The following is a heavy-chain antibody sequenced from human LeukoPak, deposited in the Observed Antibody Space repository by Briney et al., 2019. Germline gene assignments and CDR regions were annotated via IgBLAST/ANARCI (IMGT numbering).Heavy chain of an antibody. CDR1: VGTFNNYA. CDR2: IIPMFGTA. CDR3: ARGPELERFDY. D-gene: IGHD1-1*01. V-gene: IGHV1-69*05. J-gene: IGHJ4*02. Sequence: SVTVSYMASVGTFNNYAISWVRQAPGQGGEWMGGIIPMFGTANYAQKFQGRVTITTDESTSTAYMELSSLRSEDTAVYYCARGPELERFDYWGQGTLVTVSS.